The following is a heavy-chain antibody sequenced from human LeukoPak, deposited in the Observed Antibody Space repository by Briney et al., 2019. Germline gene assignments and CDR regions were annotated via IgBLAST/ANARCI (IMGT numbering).Heavy chain of an antibody. CDR1: GFIFSNYW. Sequence: AGSLRLSCAASGFIFSNYWMSWVRLAPGRGLEWVANIKQDGSEEYYVDSVKGRFTISRDNAKNSMYLQMNSLRADDTAVYYCARIFSVYYVFDYWGQGTPVTASS. CDR3: ARIFSVYYVFDY. V-gene: IGHV3-7*01. J-gene: IGHJ4*02. D-gene: IGHD5/OR15-5a*01. CDR2: IKQDGSEE.